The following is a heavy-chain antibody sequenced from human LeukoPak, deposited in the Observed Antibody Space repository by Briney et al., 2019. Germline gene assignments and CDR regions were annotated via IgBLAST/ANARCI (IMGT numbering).Heavy chain of an antibody. CDR3: ARAYYYDSSGYYYLDY. Sequence: GVSLRLSCAVSGFTFSSYSMNWVRQAPGKGLEWVSYISSSSSTIYYADSVKGRFTISRDNAKNSLYLQMNSLRAEDTAVYYCARAYYYDSSGYYYLDYWGQGTLVTVSS. CDR1: GFTFSSYS. J-gene: IGHJ4*02. V-gene: IGHV3-48*04. CDR2: ISSSSSTI. D-gene: IGHD3-22*01.